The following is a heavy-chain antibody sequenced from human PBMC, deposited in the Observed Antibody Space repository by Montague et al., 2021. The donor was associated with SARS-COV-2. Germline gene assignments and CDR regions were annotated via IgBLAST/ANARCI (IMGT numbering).Heavy chain of an antibody. J-gene: IGHJ5*02. Sequence: SETLSLTCSVSGGSVSSYYLNWIRQTPGKGLEWIGNIYYSGSTNYNPSLKSRVTISVDTSKNQFSLKLSSVTAADTAVYYCARDRPPYYYDNSGHFLYGWFDPWGQGTLVTVSS. CDR1: GGSVSSYY. CDR3: ARDRPPYYYDNSGHFLYGWFDP. V-gene: IGHV4-59*02. CDR2: IYYSGST. D-gene: IGHD3-22*01.